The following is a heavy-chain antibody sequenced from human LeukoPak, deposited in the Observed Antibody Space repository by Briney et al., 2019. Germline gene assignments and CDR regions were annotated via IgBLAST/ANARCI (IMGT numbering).Heavy chain of an antibody. CDR1: GFTFTTYG. CDR3: STERCGGDCASTGGFDY. Sequence: PVGSPRLSCATSGFTFTTYGMHCVRQAPGKGLDWVAVIWCDGSNKYSADSVQGRFTVSRDNSKNMVYLKMNSLKVGDTAVYYCSTERCGGDCASTGGFDYWGQGTLVTVSS. V-gene: IGHV3-33*01. CDR2: IWCDGSNK. J-gene: IGHJ4*02. D-gene: IGHD2-21*02.